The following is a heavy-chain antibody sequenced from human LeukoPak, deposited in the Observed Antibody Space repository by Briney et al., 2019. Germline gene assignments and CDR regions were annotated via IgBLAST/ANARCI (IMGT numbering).Heavy chain of an antibody. CDR3: ARLLDNDISGDPDTFDK. D-gene: IGHD3-22*01. CDR2: VPYTGGT. J-gene: IGHJ3*02. V-gene: IGHV4-59*11. Sequence: EALSLTCRGSGGSLSGHCGSWMRQPRGKRLEWIGYVPYTGGTKYNPSLQSRVTISIDTSKSQFSLKLTTVTSADTAVYSCARLLDNDISGDPDTFDKWAQGTTVIVSS. CDR1: GGSLSGHC.